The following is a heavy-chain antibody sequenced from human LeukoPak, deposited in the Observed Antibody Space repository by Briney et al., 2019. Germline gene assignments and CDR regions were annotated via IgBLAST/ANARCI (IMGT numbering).Heavy chain of an antibody. CDR2: ISGSGGST. V-gene: IGHV3-23*01. J-gene: IGHJ6*03. CDR1: GLLYSRYW. D-gene: IGHD2-15*01. Sequence: GGSLRLSCAPCGLLYSRYWMSWVPQAPGKGLEWVSAISGSGGSTFYADSVKGRFTNYRDNSKNTLYLQMNSLRAEDTAIYYCAKNGDRGAYCTGGTCYPYFYYYMDVWGKGTTVTI. CDR3: AKNGDRGAYCTGGTCYPYFYYYMDV.